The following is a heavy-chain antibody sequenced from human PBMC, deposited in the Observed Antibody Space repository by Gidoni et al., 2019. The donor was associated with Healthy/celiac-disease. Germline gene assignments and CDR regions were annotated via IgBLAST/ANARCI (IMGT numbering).Heavy chain of an antibody. J-gene: IGHJ6*02. CDR2: IIPICGTA. V-gene: IGHV1-69*06. D-gene: IGHD3-10*01. CDR1: GGTFSSYA. CDR3: ARIPLWFGELSPDYGMDV. Sequence: QVQLVQSGAEVKKPGSSVKVSCKASGGTFSSYAVSWVRQAPGQGLEWMGGIIPICGTANYAQKFQGRVTITADKSTSTAYMELSSLRSEDTAVYYCARIPLWFGELSPDYGMDVWGQGTTVTLSS.